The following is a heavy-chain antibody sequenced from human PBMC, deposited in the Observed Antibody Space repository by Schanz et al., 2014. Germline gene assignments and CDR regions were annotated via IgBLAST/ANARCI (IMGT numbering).Heavy chain of an antibody. Sequence: EVQLVESGGGLVQPGGSLRLSCAASGFTFSSNAMCWVRQAPGKGLEWVAVIYSGGSTFYTDSVKGRFTISRDNSKNTLYLQMNSLIAEDTAVYYCAKCIGWYGRCAFDIWGPGTMVTVSS. D-gene: IGHD6-19*01. J-gene: IGHJ3*02. V-gene: IGHV3-66*01. CDR3: AKCIGWYGRCAFDI. CDR2: IYSGGST. CDR1: GFTFSSNA.